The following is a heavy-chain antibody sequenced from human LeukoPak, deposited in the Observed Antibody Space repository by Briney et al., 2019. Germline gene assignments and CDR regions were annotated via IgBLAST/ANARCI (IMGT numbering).Heavy chain of an antibody. V-gene: IGHV3-48*03. J-gene: IGHJ4*02. D-gene: IGHD3-22*01. CDR2: IASSGSTI. CDR1: GFTFRRYE. CDR3: ARANYYDISGYDY. Sequence: PGGSLRLSCAASGFTFRRYEMNWVRQAPGKGLEWVSYIASSGSTIYYADSVKGRFTISRDNAKNSLYLQMNSLRAEDTAVYYCARANYYDISGYDYWGQGTLVTVYS.